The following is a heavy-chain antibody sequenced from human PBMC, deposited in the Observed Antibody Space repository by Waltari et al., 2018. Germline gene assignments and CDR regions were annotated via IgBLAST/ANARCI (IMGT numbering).Heavy chain of an antibody. CDR2: IYYRGST. J-gene: IGHJ5*02. V-gene: IGHV4-59*01. CDR3: ARAAGYYDSSGYGWFDP. D-gene: IGHD3-22*01. Sequence: QVQLQESGPGLVKPSETLSLTCTVSGGSISSYYWSWIRQPQGKGLEWIGYIYYRGSTNYNPSLKSRVTISVDTSKNQFSLKLSSVTAADTAVYYCARAAGYYDSSGYGWFDPWGQGTLVTVSS. CDR1: GGSISSYY.